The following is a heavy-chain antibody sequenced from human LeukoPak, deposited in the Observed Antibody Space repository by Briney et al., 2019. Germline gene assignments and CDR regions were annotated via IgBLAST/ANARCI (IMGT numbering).Heavy chain of an antibody. D-gene: IGHD2-21*02. J-gene: IGHJ4*02. CDR1: GFTFSSYE. V-gene: IGHV3-48*03. Sequence: RPGRSLRLSYAASGFTFSSYEMNWVRQARGKGLEWVSYLSSSGSTIYYPDSVKGRFTISRDNAKNSLYLQMNSLRAEDTAVYYCARPQVAYCGGDCFNPRFDYWGQGTLVTVSS. CDR2: LSSSGSTI. CDR3: ARPQVAYCGGDCFNPRFDY.